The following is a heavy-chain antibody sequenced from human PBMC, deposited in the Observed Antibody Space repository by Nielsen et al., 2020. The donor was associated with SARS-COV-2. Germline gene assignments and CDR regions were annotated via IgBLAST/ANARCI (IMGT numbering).Heavy chain of an antibody. CDR3: ARGELQYYYYGMDV. D-gene: IGHD1-7*01. J-gene: IGHJ6*02. CDR1: GGSFSGYY. V-gene: IGHV4-34*01. CDR2: INHSGST. Sequence: SETPSLTCAVYGGSFSGYYWSWIRQPPGKGLEWIGEINHSGSTNYNPSLKSRVTISVDTSKNQFSLKLSSVTAADTAVYYCARGELQYYYYGMDVWGQGTTVTVSS.